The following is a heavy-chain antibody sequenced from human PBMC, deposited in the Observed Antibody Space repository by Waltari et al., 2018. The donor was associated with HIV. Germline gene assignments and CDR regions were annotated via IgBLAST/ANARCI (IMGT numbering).Heavy chain of an antibody. CDR1: GASISSYY. V-gene: IGHV4-59*01. CDR2: ISYSGRT. J-gene: IGHJ5*02. D-gene: IGHD2-2*01. Sequence: QVQLQESGPGLVKPSETLSLTCTVSGASISSYYWSWIRQPPWKGLEWIGYISYSGRTNYNPSLKSRLTISLDTSKNQFSLKLSSVTAADTAVYYCARFPGVPAANINWLDPWGQGTLVTVSS. CDR3: ARFPGVPAANINWLDP.